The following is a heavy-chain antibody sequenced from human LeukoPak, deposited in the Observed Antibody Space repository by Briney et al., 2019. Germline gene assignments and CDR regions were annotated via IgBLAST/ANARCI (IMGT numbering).Heavy chain of an antibody. V-gene: IGHV4-39*01. CDR3: VRVRPYFDD. Sequence: SETLSLTCTVSGDTISSNTYYWAWIRQPPGKGLEWIGSVSYSGSSYYSPSLKSRITISVDSSKNQFSLRLTSVTAADTAFYYCVRVRPYFDDWGHGILVTASS. CDR2: VSYSGSS. J-gene: IGHJ4*01. CDR1: GDTISSNTYY.